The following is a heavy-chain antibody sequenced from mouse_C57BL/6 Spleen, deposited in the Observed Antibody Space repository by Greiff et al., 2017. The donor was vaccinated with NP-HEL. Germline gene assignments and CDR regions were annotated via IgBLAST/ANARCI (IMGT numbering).Heavy chain of an antibody. Sequence: VQLQQSGPELVKPGASVKISCKASGYTFTDYYMNWVKQSHGKSLEWIGDINPNNGGTSYNQKFKGKATLTVDKSSSTAYMELRSLTSEDSAVYYCAREYGYYDNYAMDYWGQGTSVTVSS. J-gene: IGHJ4*01. D-gene: IGHD2-10*02. V-gene: IGHV1-26*01. CDR3: AREYGYYDNYAMDY. CDR2: INPNNGGT. CDR1: GYTFTDYY.